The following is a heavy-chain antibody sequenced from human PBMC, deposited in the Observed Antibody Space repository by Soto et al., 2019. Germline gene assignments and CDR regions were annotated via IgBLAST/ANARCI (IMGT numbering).Heavy chain of an antibody. Sequence: QVLLQESGPGLVKPSETLSLTCTVSRGSINNSYWTWIRQPPGKRLEWIGYIHYTGTTNHNPSLRGRVTMSVDTSNNQFSLKLSSVTAADTAVYYCVRVASGGLFDYWGPGNMVTVSS. V-gene: IGHV4-59*01. CDR2: IHYTGTT. J-gene: IGHJ4*02. CDR3: VRVASGGLFDY. CDR1: RGSINNSY. D-gene: IGHD2-15*01.